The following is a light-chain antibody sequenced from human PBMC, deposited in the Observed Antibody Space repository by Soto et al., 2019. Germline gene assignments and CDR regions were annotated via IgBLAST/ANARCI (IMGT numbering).Light chain of an antibody. CDR2: GNN. V-gene: IGLV1-40*01. Sequence: QSVLTQPPSVSEAPGQRVTISCTGSSSNIGAGYEAHWYQQVPGTAPKLLIYGNNNRPSGVPVRFSGSKSGTSASLAITGLQAEDEAEYYCQSYDSSLSGYVFGTGTKLTVL. J-gene: IGLJ1*01. CDR1: SSNIGAGYE. CDR3: QSYDSSLSGYV.